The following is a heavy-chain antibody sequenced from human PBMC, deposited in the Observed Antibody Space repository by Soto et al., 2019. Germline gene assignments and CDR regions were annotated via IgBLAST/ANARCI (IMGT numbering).Heavy chain of an antibody. V-gene: IGHV2-5*02. CDR2: IYWDDDT. Sequence: QITLKESGPTLVKPTQTLTLTCTFSGFSLSTSGVGVGWIRQPPGKALEWLALIYWDDDTRASPSLKSRLTITKDTSKNQVVLTKTNMDAVETATYYCAHSGYGTNFDYWGQGTLVTVSS. J-gene: IGHJ4*02. D-gene: IGHD1-1*01. CDR1: GFSLSTSGVG. CDR3: AHSGYGTNFDY.